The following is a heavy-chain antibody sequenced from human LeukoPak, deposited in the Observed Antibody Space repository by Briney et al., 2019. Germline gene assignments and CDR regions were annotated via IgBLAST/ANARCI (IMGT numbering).Heavy chain of an antibody. D-gene: IGHD5-12*01. J-gene: IGHJ4*02. V-gene: IGHV3-30*18. Sequence: GGSLRLSCAASGFTFSSYGMHWVRQAPGKGLEWVAVISYDGSNKYYADSVKGRFTISRDNSKNTLYLQMNSLRAEDTAVYYCAKEWGTGYSGYDVKPILNWGQGTLVTVSS. CDR3: AKEWGTGYSGYDVKPILN. CDR1: GFTFSSYG. CDR2: ISYDGSNK.